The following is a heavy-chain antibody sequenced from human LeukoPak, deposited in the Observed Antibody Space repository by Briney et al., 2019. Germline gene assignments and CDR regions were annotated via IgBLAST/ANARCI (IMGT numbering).Heavy chain of an antibody. D-gene: IGHD3-16*01. CDR3: ARQRVMGYYYYYYMDV. J-gene: IGHJ6*03. CDR1: GGTFSSYA. CDR2: IIPIFGTA. V-gene: IGHV1-69*13. Sequence: GASVKVSCKASGGTFSSYAISWVRQAPGQGLEWMGGIIPIFGTANYAQKFQGRVTITADESTSTAYMELSSLRSEDTAVYYCARQRVMGYYYYYYMDVWGKGTTVTISS.